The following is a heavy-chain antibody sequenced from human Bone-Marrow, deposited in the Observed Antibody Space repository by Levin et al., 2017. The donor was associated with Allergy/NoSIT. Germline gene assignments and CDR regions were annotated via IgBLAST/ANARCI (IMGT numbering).Heavy chain of an antibody. V-gene: IGHV3-23*01. J-gene: IGHJ4*02. CDR2: ISGSGGST. CDR3: AKGSRWRSDRGYFDY. D-gene: IGHD1-1*01. Sequence: GESLKISCAASGFTFSSYAMSWVRQAPGKGLEWVSAISGSGGSTYYADSVKGRFTISRDNSKNTLYLQMNSLRAEDTAVYYCAKGSRWRSDRGYFDYWGQGTLVTVSS. CDR1: GFTFSSYA.